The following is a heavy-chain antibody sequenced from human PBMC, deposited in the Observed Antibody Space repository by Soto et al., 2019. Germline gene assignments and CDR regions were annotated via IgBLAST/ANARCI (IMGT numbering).Heavy chain of an antibody. CDR1: GYTFTSYG. CDR2: ISAYNGNT. CDR3: ARDEAYKWNDGGWFDP. V-gene: IGHV1-18*01. J-gene: IGHJ5*02. Sequence: QVQLVQSGAEVKKPGASVKVSCKASGYTFTSYGISWVRQASGQGLEWMGWISAYNGNTKYAQKHQGRVTMTTDTSTITADMELRSLRSDDTAVYYWARDEAYKWNDGGWFDPWGQGTLVTVSS. D-gene: IGHD1-1*01.